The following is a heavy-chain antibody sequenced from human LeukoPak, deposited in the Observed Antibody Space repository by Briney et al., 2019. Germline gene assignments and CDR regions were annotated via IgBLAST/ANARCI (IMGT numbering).Heavy chain of an antibody. J-gene: IGHJ5*02. CDR1: GGTFSSYA. V-gene: IGHV1-18*01. CDR2: ISAYNGNT. CDR3: ARDSRWEPSDP. Sequence: GASVKVSCKASGGTFSSYAISWVRQAPGQGLEWMGWISAYNGNTNYAQKLQGRVTMTIDTSTSTAYMELRSLRSDDTAVYYCARDSRWEPSDPWGQGTLVTVSS. D-gene: IGHD1-26*01.